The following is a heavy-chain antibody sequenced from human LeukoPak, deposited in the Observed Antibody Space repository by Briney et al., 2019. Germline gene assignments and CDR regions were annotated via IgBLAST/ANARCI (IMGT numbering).Heavy chain of an antibody. CDR2: ISHSGST. Sequence: MTSETLSLTCTVSGGSISSYYWNWIRQFPGKGLEWIGFISHSGSTNYSASLESRVTISVDPSKNQFSLKVISVTAADAAVYYCAREGTYDILSGYSTSFDSFDIWGQGKMVTVSS. CDR3: AREGTYDILSGYSTSFDSFDI. D-gene: IGHD3-9*01. J-gene: IGHJ3*02. CDR1: GGSISSYY. V-gene: IGHV4-59*01.